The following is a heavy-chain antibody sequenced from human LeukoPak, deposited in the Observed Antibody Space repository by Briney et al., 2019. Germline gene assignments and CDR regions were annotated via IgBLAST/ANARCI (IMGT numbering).Heavy chain of an antibody. D-gene: IGHD5-18*01. CDR1: GFTFSIYA. CDR2: ISGSVGST. CDR3: GGWIQLWFNYYYGMEV. Sequence: GGSLRLSCAPSGFTFSIYAMSWVRHAPGKGLEWVSAISGSVGSTYYADSVKGRFTISRDNSKNRLYLKMSSLRAEDTAVYYCGGWIQLWFNYYYGMEVWGQGTTATVSS. J-gene: IGHJ6*02. V-gene: IGHV3-23*01.